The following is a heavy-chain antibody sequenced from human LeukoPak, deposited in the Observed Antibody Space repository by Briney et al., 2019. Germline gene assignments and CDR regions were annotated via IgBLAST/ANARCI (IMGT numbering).Heavy chain of an antibody. Sequence: VKVSCKASGGTFSSYAISWVRQAPGQGLEWMGRIIPIFGTANYAQKFQGRVTITTDESTSTAYMEQSSLRSEDTAVYYCARKGGYDYVWGSYLPYYFDYWGQGTLVTVSS. D-gene: IGHD3-16*02. CDR1: GGTFSSYA. V-gene: IGHV1-69*05. CDR2: IIPIFGTA. J-gene: IGHJ4*02. CDR3: ARKGGYDYVWGSYLPYYFDY.